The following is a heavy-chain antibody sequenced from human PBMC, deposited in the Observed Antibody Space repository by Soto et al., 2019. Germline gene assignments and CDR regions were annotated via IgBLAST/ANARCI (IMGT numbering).Heavy chain of an antibody. V-gene: IGHV5-10-1*01. J-gene: IGHJ5*02. CDR2: IDPSDSYT. Sequence: QVPEKGLEWMGRIDPSDSYTNYSPSFQGHVTISADKSISTAYLQWSSLKASDTAMYYCARPLNRLDNWFDPWGQGTLVTVSS. CDR3: ARPLNRLDNWFDP.